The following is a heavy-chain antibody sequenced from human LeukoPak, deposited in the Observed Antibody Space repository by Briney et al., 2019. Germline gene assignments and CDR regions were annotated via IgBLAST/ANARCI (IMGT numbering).Heavy chain of an antibody. V-gene: IGHV4-34*01. CDR2: INHSGST. Sequence: SETLSLTCAVYGGSFSGYYWSWIRQPPGKGLEWIGEINHSGSTIYNPSLKSRVTISVDTSKNQFSLKLSSVTAADTAVYYCATRYSYGGGVFDYWGQGTLVTVSS. D-gene: IGHD5-18*01. CDR1: GGSFSGYY. CDR3: ATRYSYGGGVFDY. J-gene: IGHJ4*02.